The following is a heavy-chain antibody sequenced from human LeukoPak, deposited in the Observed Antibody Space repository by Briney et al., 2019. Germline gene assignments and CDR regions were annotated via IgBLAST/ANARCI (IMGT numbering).Heavy chain of an antibody. D-gene: IGHD5-18*01. V-gene: IGHV3-30*04. CDR3: ARVAGAIMYVDTAMFFDY. CDR2: ISYDGSNK. J-gene: IGHJ4*02. Sequence: SGGSLRLSCAASGFTFSSYAMHWVRQAPGKGLEWVAVISYDGSNKYYADSVKRRFTISRDNSKNTLYLQMNRLRAEDTAVYYCARVAGAIMYVDTAMFFDYWGQGTLVTVSS. CDR1: GFTFSSYA.